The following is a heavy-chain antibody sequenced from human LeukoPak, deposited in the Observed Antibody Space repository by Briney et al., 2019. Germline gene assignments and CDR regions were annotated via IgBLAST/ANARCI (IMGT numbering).Heavy chain of an antibody. V-gene: IGHV1-69*01. D-gene: IGHD3-9*01. CDR1: GGTFSGYA. Sequence: SVKVSCKASGGTFSGYAISWVRQAPEQGLEWMGGIIPIFGTANYAQKFQGRVTITADESTSTAYMELSSLRSEDTAVYYCARDQSRYFDWLLYSWGQGTLVTVSS. CDR3: ARDQSRYFDWLLYS. J-gene: IGHJ4*02. CDR2: IIPIFGTA.